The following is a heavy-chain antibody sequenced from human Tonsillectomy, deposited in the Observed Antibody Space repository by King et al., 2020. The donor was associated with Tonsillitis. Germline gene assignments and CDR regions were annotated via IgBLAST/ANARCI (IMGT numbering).Heavy chain of an antibody. D-gene: IGHD2-2*01. CDR2: ISYDGSNK. CDR1: GFTFSSYA. CDR3: AGVSAAKFDP. J-gene: IGHJ5*02. V-gene: IGHV3-30*04. Sequence: QLVQSGGGVVQPGRSLRLSCAASGFTFSSYAMHWVRQAPGKGLEWVAVISYDGSNKYYADSVKGRFTISRDNSKNTLYLQMNSLRAEDTAVYSCAGVSAAKFDPWGQGILVTVSS.